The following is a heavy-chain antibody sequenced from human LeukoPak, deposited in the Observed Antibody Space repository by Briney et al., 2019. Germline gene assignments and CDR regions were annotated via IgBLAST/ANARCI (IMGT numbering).Heavy chain of an antibody. J-gene: IGHJ4*01. CDR2: MYDGGST. D-gene: IGHD6-6*01. Sequence: SETLSLTCNVSGGSISSYYYNWIRQSPGKGLEWLGYMYDGGSTSYNPSLKSRVTLSIDTSKKQFSLRLTSVTAADTAVYYCARARVASRIVLHYWGHGTLVTVSS. CDR1: GGSISSYY. CDR3: ARARVASRIVLHY. V-gene: IGHV4-59*12.